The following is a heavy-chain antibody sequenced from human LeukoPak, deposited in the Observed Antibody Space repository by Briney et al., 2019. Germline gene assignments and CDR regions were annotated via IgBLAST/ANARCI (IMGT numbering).Heavy chain of an antibody. CDR1: RSSISCGLL. V-gene: IGHV4-38-2*01. Sequence: PSETLSLTCAVSRSSISCGLLWGWIRQPPGKGLEWIGSMYHDGTAYYNSSLKSRVAISVDTSKNQFSLKLKSVTAADTAVYYCARCRFNTALSYDSGGYFLYYWGQGTLVTVSS. J-gene: IGHJ4*02. D-gene: IGHD3-22*01. CDR2: MYHDGTA. CDR3: ARCRFNTALSYDSGGYFLYY.